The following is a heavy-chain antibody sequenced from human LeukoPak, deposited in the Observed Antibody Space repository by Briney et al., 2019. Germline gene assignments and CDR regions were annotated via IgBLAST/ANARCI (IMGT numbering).Heavy chain of an antibody. D-gene: IGHD5-12*01. J-gene: IGHJ4*02. Sequence: ASVKVSCKASGGTFSSYTISWVRQAPGQGLEWMGRIIPILGIANYAQKFQGRVTITAEKSTSTAYMELSSLRSEDTAVYYCARTGDSGYDIYYFDYWGQGTLVTVSS. V-gene: IGHV1-69*02. CDR2: IIPILGIA. CDR3: ARTGDSGYDIYYFDY. CDR1: GGTFSSYT.